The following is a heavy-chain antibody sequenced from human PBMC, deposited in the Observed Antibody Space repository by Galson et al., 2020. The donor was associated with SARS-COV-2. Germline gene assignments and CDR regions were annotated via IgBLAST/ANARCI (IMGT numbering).Heavy chain of an antibody. D-gene: IGHD2-15*01. CDR2: IYPGDSDT. CDR3: ASAKGYCSGGSCCRFEGREGKYYYYYYGMDV. J-gene: IGHJ6*02. V-gene: IGHV5-51*01. CDR1: GYSFTSYW. Sequence: HGESLKISCKGSGYSFTSYWIGWVRQMPGKGLEWMGIIYPGDSDTRYSPSFQGQVTISADKSISTAYLQWSSLKASDTAMYYCASAKGYCSGGSCCRFEGREGKYYYYYYGMDVWGQGTTVTVSS.